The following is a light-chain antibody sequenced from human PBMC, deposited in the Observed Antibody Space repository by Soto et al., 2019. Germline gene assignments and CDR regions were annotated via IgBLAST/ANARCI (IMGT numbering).Light chain of an antibody. CDR2: GAS. Sequence: DIQVTQSPSSLSASVGDRVTITFRASQSINTFLTWYQQRPGKAPNLLIYGASNLQSGVPSRFSGSGSGTDFTLTISSLQPEDFATYYCQQTYTTRPWTFGRGTKVEIK. CDR3: QQTYTTRPWT. CDR1: QSINTF. V-gene: IGKV1-39*01. J-gene: IGKJ1*01.